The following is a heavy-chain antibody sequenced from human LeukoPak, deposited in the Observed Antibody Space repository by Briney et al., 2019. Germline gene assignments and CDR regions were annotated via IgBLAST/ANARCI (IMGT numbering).Heavy chain of an antibody. D-gene: IGHD6-19*01. J-gene: IGHJ4*02. Sequence: GGSLRLSRAASGFIFSSNSMNWVRQAPGQGLKWVASISGSSSNKYYADSVQGRFAISRDNAKNSLYLQMGSLTAEDTAVYYCASPPSTSAWSNSVDDWGQGTLVTVSS. V-gene: IGHV3-21*01. CDR3: ASPPSTSAWSNSVDD. CDR2: ISGSSSNK. CDR1: GFIFSSNS.